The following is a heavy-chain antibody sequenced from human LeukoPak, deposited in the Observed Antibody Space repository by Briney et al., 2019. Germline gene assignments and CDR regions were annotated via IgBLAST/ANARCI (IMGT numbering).Heavy chain of an antibody. V-gene: IGHV3-48*03. CDR3: ARAYYDSSGHRNFDY. CDR2: ISSSGSTI. CDR1: GFTFSSYE. J-gene: IGHJ4*02. D-gene: IGHD3-22*01. Sequence: AGGSLRLSCAASGFTFSSYEMNWVRQAPGKGLEWVSCISSSGSTIYYADSVRGRFTISRDNAKNSLYLQMNSLRAEDTAVYYCARAYYDSSGHRNFDYWGQGTLVTVSS.